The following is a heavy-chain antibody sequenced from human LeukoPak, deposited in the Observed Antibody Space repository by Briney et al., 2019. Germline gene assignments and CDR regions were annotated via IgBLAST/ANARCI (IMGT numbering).Heavy chain of an antibody. J-gene: IGHJ4*02. V-gene: IGHV4-34*01. CDR3: ARAPYYYGSGPVGY. CDR2: INHSGST. D-gene: IGHD3-10*01. CDR1: GGSFSGYY. Sequence: PSETLSLTCAVYGGSFSGYYWSWIRQPPGKGLEWIGEINHSGSTNYNPSLKSRVTISVDTSKNQFSLKLSSVTAADTAVYYCARAPYYYGSGPVGYWGQGNLVTVSS.